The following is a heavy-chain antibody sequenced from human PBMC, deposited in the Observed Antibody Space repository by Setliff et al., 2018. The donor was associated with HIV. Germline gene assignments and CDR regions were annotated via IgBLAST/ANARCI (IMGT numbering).Heavy chain of an antibody. J-gene: IGHJ4*02. CDR2: IWHDGSNE. Sequence: HPGGSLRLSCAASGFSFSTYGMHWVRQAPGKGLEWVAVIWHDGSNENYADSVKGRFTISRDNSKNTLYLQMSSLRVDDTAVYYCVKEFEDLSGAYWGQGTLVTVSS. V-gene: IGHV3-30*02. D-gene: IGHD3-10*01. CDR1: GFSFSTYG. CDR3: VKEFEDLSGAY.